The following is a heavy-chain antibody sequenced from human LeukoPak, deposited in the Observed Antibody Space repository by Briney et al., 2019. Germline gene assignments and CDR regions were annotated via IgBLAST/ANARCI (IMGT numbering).Heavy chain of an antibody. J-gene: IGHJ3*02. CDR2: IYWNDDK. CDR3: AHSTTVLAFDI. D-gene: IGHD4-17*01. CDR1: GCSLSTSGVG. V-gene: IGHV2-5*01. Sequence: SGPTLVNPRQTLTLTCTFSGCSLSTSGVGVGWIRQPPGKALEWLALIYWNDDKRYSPSLKGRLTITKDTSKNQVVLTMTNMDPVDTATYYCAHSTTVLAFDIWGQGTMVTVSS.